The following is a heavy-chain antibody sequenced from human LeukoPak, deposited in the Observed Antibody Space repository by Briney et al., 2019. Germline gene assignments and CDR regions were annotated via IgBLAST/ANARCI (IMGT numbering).Heavy chain of an antibody. Sequence: GASVKVSCKASGGTFSSYAISWVRQAPGQGLEWMGGIISIFGTANYAQKFQGRVTITADESTSTAYMELSSLRSEDTAVYYCARDGIAVAGTLDYWGQGTLVTVSS. D-gene: IGHD6-19*01. J-gene: IGHJ4*02. CDR2: IISIFGTA. CDR1: GGTFSSYA. CDR3: ARDGIAVAGTLDY. V-gene: IGHV1-69*13.